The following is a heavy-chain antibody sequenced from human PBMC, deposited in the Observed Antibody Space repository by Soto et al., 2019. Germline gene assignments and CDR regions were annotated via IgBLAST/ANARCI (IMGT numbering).Heavy chain of an antibody. CDR1: GGSFSGYY. CDR3: ERGDRSNWFDP. Sequence: SETLSLTCAVYGGSFSGYYWSWIRQPPGKGLEWIGEINHSGSTNYNPSLKSRVTISVDTSKNQFSLKLSSVTAADTAVYYCERGDRSNWFDPWGQGTLVTVSS. CDR2: INHSGST. J-gene: IGHJ5*02. V-gene: IGHV4-34*01.